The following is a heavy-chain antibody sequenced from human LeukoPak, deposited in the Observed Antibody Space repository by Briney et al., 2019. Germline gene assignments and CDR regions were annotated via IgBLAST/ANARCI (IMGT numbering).Heavy chain of an antibody. J-gene: IGHJ3*02. Sequence: GESLKISCKGSGYSFTSYWIGWVRQMPGKGLEWMGIIYPGDSDTRYSPSFQGQVTISADKSISTAYLQWSSLKASDTAMYYCASQDSGGYYWTPSYAFDIWGQGTMVTVSS. V-gene: IGHV5-51*01. CDR2: IYPGDSDT. CDR3: ASQDSGGYYWTPSYAFDI. CDR1: GYSFTSYW. D-gene: IGHD3-22*01.